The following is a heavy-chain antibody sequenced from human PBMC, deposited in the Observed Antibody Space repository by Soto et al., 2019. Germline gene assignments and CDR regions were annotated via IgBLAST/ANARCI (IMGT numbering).Heavy chain of an antibody. CDR1: GFTFSSYG. CDR3: SREDLTNIVVVTAIRYGMDV. D-gene: IGHD2-21*02. Sequence: GGSLRLSCAASGFTFSSYGMHWVRQAPGKGLEWVAVIWYDGSNKYYADSVKGRFTISRDNSENTLYLQMNSLRAEDTAVYYCSREDLTNIVVVTAIRYGMDVWGQGTTVTVSS. CDR2: IWYDGSNK. J-gene: IGHJ6*02. V-gene: IGHV3-33*01.